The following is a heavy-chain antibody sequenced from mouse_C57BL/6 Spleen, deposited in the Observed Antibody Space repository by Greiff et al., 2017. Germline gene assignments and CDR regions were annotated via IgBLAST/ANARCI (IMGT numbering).Heavy chain of an antibody. CDR3: ARLGYYGSSYGAWFAY. CDR2: IYPGDGDT. D-gene: IGHD1-1*01. Sequence: VKLMESGPELVKPGASVKISCKASGYAFSSSWMNWVKQRPGKGLEWIGRIYPGDGDTNYNGKFKGKATLTADKSSSTAYMQLSSLTSEDSAVYFCARLGYYGSSYGAWFAYWGQGTLVTVSA. V-gene: IGHV1-82*01. J-gene: IGHJ3*01. CDR1: GYAFSSSW.